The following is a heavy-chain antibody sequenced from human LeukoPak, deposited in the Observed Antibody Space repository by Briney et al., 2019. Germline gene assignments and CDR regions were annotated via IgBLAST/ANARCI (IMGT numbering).Heavy chain of an antibody. CDR3: ARGGRPWDY. CDR1: GFIFSSYA. V-gene: IGHV3-30-3*01. Sequence: GGSLRLSCAASGFIFSSYAMHWVRQAPGKGLEWVAVISYDGSNKYYADSVKGRFTISRDNSKNTLYLQMNSLRAEDTAVYYCARGGRPWDYWGQGTLVTVSS. J-gene: IGHJ4*02. CDR2: ISYDGSNK.